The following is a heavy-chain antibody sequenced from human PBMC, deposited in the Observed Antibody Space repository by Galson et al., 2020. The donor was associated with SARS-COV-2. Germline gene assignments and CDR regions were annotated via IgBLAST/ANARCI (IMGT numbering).Heavy chain of an antibody. Sequence: GGSLRLSCAASGFTFTNYDMHWVRQAPGKGLEWVAVIWYDEMNKYYADSVEGRLSISRDNSKNTLFLQMSSLRVEDTAVYYCTRSLRKTVGGQRQYYFDNWGQGALVSVSS. V-gene: IGHV3-33*01. CDR3: TRSLRKTVGGQRQYYFDN. CDR1: GFTFTNYD. D-gene: IGHD6-19*01. CDR2: IWYDEMNK. J-gene: IGHJ4*02.